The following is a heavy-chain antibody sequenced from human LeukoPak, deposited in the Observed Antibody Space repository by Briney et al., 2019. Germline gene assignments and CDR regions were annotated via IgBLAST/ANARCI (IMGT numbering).Heavy chain of an antibody. CDR3: ARDRMEVVAGTYYYYGMDV. V-gene: IGHV4-61*01. CDR2: IYYSGST. D-gene: IGHD6-19*01. J-gene: IGHJ6*02. Sequence: SETLSLTCTVSGGSIRSSYYYWGWIRQPPGKGLEWIGYIYYSGSTNYNPSLKSRVTISVDTSKNQFSLKLSSVTAADTAVYYCARDRMEVVAGTYYYYGMDVWGQGTTVTVSS. CDR1: GGSIRSSYYY.